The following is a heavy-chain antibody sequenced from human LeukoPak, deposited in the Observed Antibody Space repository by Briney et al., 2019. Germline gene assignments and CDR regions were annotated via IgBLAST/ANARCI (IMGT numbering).Heavy chain of an antibody. V-gene: IGHV3-23*01. CDR2: ISNSGTST. CDR3: VWDVTGYPNWFDP. D-gene: IGHD3-9*01. Sequence: GGSLRLSCAASGFTFSSYVMSWVRQAPGKGLEWVSAISNSGTSTYYADSVKGRFTISRDNSKNTLYLQMNSLRAEDTAVYYCVWDVTGYPNWFDPWGQGTLVTVSS. J-gene: IGHJ5*02. CDR1: GFTFSSYV.